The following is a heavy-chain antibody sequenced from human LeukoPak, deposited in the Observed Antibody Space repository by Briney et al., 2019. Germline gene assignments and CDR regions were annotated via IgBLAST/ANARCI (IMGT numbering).Heavy chain of an antibody. J-gene: IGHJ4*02. V-gene: IGHV4-31*03. D-gene: IGHD4-17*01. Sequence: SETLSLTCTVSGGSISSGGYYWNWIGQHPGKGLEWIGYILYGGTSYNPSLKSRVTISVDTSKNQFSLELSSVTAADTAVYYCEAHGDRYYFDYWGQGTLVTVSS. CDR3: EAHGDRYYFDY. CDR2: ILYGGT. CDR1: GGSISSGGYY.